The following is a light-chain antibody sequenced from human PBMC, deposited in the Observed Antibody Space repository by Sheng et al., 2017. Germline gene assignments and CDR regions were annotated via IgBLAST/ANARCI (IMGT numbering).Light chain of an antibody. CDR3: QQYDTSQVT. V-gene: IGKV3-20*01. CDR2: RAS. Sequence: LLTQSPGTLSLSPGERATLSCRASQSFSSNYLAWYQQKLGHPPRLLIYRASYRATGVPGRFSGSGSGADFTLTIGRLEPEDFAMYYCQQYDTSQVTFGQGTRLEIK. J-gene: IGKJ5*01. CDR1: QSFSSNY.